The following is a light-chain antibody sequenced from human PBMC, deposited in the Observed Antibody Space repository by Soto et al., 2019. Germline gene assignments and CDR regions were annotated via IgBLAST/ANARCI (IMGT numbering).Light chain of an antibody. CDR2: GAS. V-gene: IGKV3-20*01. CDR3: QQYGRSPFT. Sequence: EIALTDSRGPLSLSTGERATLSFTATQSASSNKLPSYQQLPGQAPRVVIYGASTRATGIPERFSGSGCATDFTVTIRRLEHEDFAVYYCQQYGRSPFTFGAGTKVDIK. J-gene: IGKJ3*01. CDR1: QSASSNK.